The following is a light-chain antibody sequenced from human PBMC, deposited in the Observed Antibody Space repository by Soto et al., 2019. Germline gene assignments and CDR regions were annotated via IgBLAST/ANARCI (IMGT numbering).Light chain of an antibody. V-gene: IGLV2-14*01. Sequence: QSALTQPASMSGSPGQSITISCTGTSSDIGTYNYVSWYQQHPGKVPKLMIYEVSNRPSGVSNRFSGSKSGNAASLTISGLQAEDEADYYCSSYTRSSTFLLFGGGTKLTVL. CDR2: EVS. CDR1: SSDIGTYNY. CDR3: SSYTRSSTFLL. J-gene: IGLJ2*01.